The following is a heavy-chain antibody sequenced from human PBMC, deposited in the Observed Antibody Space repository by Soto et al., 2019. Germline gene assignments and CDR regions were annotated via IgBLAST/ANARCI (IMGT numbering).Heavy chain of an antibody. CDR2: IYSGGST. V-gene: IGHV3-66*01. CDR3: ATRDGPWYFGL. J-gene: IGHJ2*01. Sequence: EVQLVESGGGLVQPGGSLRLSCAASGFTVSSNYMSWVRQAPGKGLEWVSIIYSGGSTYYADSVKGRFTISRDNSRNTLYLQMNSLRAEDTAVYYCATRDGPWYFGLWGRGTLVTVSS. CDR1: GFTVSSNY.